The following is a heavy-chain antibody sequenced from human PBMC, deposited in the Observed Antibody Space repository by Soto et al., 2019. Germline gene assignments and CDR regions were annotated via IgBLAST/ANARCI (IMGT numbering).Heavy chain of an antibody. CDR1: GYTFTSYG. V-gene: IGHV1-18*04. D-gene: IGHD3-3*01. Sequence: ASVKVSCKASGYTFTSYGISWVRQAPGQGLEWMGWISAYNGNTNYAQKLQGRVTMTADTSTSTAYMELRSLRSDDTAVYYCAREAYDFWSGYYPSNYYYYGMDVWGQGTTVTVSS. CDR3: AREAYDFWSGYYPSNYYYYGMDV. J-gene: IGHJ6*02. CDR2: ISAYNGNT.